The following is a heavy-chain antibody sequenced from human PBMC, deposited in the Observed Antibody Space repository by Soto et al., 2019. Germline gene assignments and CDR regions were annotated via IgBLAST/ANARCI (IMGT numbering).Heavy chain of an antibody. Sequence: QVQLQESGPGLVKPSETLSLTCTVSGGSMTGYFWPWLRQSAGKGLEWIGHVYNSGNTDYNPSLASRITMAVDTSKREFSLKVKSVTAADTAVYYCARTHWVSGTEYWGQGTLVTVSS. D-gene: IGHD6-19*01. CDR2: VYNSGNT. CDR1: GGSMTGYF. V-gene: IGHV4-4*07. CDR3: ARTHWVSGTEY. J-gene: IGHJ4*02.